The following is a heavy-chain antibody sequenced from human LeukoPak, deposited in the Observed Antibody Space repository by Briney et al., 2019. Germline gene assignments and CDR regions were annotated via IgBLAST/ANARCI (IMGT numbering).Heavy chain of an antibody. Sequence: SETLSLTCTVSGGSISTYYWSWIRQPPGKGLEWIGYIHYSGSTNYNPSLKSRVTISVDTSKNQFSLKLGSVTAADTAVYYCARDYSTYYFDYWGQGSLATVSS. CDR1: GGSISTYY. J-gene: IGHJ4*02. V-gene: IGHV4-59*01. D-gene: IGHD4-11*01. CDR2: IHYSGST. CDR3: ARDYSTYYFDY.